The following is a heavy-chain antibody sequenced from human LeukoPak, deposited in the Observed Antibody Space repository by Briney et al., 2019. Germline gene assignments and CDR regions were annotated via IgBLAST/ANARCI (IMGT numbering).Heavy chain of an antibody. CDR2: INHSGST. Sequence: PSETLSLTCAVYGGSFSGYYWSWIRQPPGKGLEWIGEINHSGSTNYNPSLKSRVTISVDTSKNQFSLKLSSVTAADTAVYYCAREASGSWMGAFDIWGQGTMVTVSS. J-gene: IGHJ3*02. CDR1: GGSFSGYY. CDR3: AREASGSWMGAFDI. D-gene: IGHD1-26*01. V-gene: IGHV4-34*01.